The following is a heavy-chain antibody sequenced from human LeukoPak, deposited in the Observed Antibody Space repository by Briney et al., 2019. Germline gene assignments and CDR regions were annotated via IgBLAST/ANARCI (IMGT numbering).Heavy chain of an antibody. V-gene: IGHV1-46*01. CDR3: ARQDRYYGSGSLAEMDV. D-gene: IGHD3-10*01. J-gene: IGHJ6*02. CDR1: GYTFTSYY. Sequence: GASVKVSCKASGYTFTSYYMHWVRQAPGQGLEWMGIINPSGGSTSYAQKFQGRVTMTRDTSTSTVYMELSSLRSEDTAVYYCARQDRYYGSGSLAEMDVWGQGPRSPSP. CDR2: INPSGGST.